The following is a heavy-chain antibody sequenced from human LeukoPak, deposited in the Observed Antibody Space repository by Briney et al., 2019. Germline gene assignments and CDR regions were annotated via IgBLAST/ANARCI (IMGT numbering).Heavy chain of an antibody. J-gene: IGHJ4*02. CDR3: ARDRVGFYGDY. CDR2: IFHSGST. D-gene: IGHD2/OR15-2a*01. Sequence: PSETLSLTCAASSYSFSRHYYCCLIRQPPGKGLEWIGSIFHSGSTYYNPSLKSRVTISVDTSKNQFSLKLSSVTAADTAVYYSARDRVGFYGDYWGQGTLVTVSS. V-gene: IGHV4-38-2*02. CDR1: SYSFSRHYY.